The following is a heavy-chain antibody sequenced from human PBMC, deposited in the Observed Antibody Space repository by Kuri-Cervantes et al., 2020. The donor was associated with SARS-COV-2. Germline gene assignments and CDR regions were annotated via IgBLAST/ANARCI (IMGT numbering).Heavy chain of an antibody. D-gene: IGHD6-6*01. CDR1: GFTFSSYS. Sequence: ETLSLTCAASGFTFSSYSMNWVRQAPGKGLEWVSSISSSSSYIYYADSVKGRFTISRDNAKNSLYLQMNSLRAEDTAVYYCARGVRSIAAHHAFDIWGQGTMVTVSS. CDR2: ISSSSSYI. J-gene: IGHJ3*02. V-gene: IGHV3-21*01. CDR3: ARGVRSIAAHHAFDI.